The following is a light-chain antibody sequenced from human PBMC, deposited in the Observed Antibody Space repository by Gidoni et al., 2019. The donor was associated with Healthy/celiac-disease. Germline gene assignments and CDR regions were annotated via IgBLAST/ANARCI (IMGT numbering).Light chain of an antibody. J-gene: IGKJ1*01. CDR1: QSTSSY. CDR2: AAS. V-gene: IGKV1-39*01. CDR3: QQRYSTLWA. Sequence: DIQMTQSPTSLSASVGDRVTNTCRARQSTSSYLNWDHHKPRKAPKLLIYAASSLQSGVPSRFSGSGSGKECNITNSSLQPGDFGTYYCQQRYSTLWAFGQGTKVEIK.